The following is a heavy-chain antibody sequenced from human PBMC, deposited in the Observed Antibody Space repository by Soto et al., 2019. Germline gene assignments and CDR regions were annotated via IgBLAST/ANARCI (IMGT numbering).Heavy chain of an antibody. CDR1: GDTIASYG. CDR3: ARVVPGAEAWFGP. V-gene: IGHV1-18*01. J-gene: IGHJ5*02. CDR2: ISLYSDGT. D-gene: IGHD2-2*01. Sequence: EVTWKNSGDTIASYGITWVRQAPEQPLEWLGWISLYSDGTNYAQKFQGRVSMTTDTSTTTAYMELRSLRSDDTAVYYCARVVPGAEAWFGPWGQGTLVTVSS.